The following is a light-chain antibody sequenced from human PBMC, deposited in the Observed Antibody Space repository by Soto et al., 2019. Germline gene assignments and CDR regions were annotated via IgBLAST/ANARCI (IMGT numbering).Light chain of an antibody. CDR2: DVS. CDR1: SSDVGGYKY. V-gene: IGLV2-14*01. J-gene: IGLJ2*01. Sequence: QSALTQPASVSGSPGQSITISCTGTSSDVGGYKYVSWYQQYPGKAPKLMINDVSNRPSGVSNRFSGSKSGNTASLTISGLQAEDEADYYCSSYTSSRTHVVFGGGTKVTVL. CDR3: SSYTSSRTHVV.